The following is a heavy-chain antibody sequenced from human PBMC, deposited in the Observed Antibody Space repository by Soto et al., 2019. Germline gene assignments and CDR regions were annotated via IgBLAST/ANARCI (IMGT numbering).Heavy chain of an antibody. Sequence: EVQLVESGGGLVQPGGSLRLSCAASGFTFSSYSMNWVRQAPGKGLEWVSYISSRSSTIYYADSVKGRFTISRDNAKNSLYLQMNSLRAEDTAVYYCAREGATLNWFDPWGQGTLVTVSS. CDR3: AREGATLNWFDP. D-gene: IGHD3-16*01. CDR2: ISSRSSTI. J-gene: IGHJ5*02. V-gene: IGHV3-48*01. CDR1: GFTFSSYS.